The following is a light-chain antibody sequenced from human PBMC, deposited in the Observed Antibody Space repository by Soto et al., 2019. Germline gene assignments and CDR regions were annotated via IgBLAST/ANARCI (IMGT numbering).Light chain of an antibody. J-gene: IGKJ1*01. CDR2: KAS. CDR1: QSISSW. V-gene: IGKV1-5*03. Sequence: DIQMTQSPSTLSASVGDRVIITCRASQSISSWLAWYQQKPGKAPNLLIYKASALKSGVPSRFSGSGSGTEFTLTISRLQPDAFATYYCQQYDNDSWTFGQGTKVEIK. CDR3: QQYDNDSWT.